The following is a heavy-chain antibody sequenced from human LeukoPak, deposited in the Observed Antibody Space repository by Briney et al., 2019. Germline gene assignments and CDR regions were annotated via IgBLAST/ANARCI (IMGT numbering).Heavy chain of an antibody. D-gene: IGHD2-15*01. J-gene: IGHJ4*02. V-gene: IGHV3-30-3*01. CDR1: GFTFTTYA. Sequence: PGRSLRLSCAASGFTFTTYAMHWVRQAPGKGPEWVALIPYDGSKEYYADSVKGRFTISRDNSKNTLYLQMNSLRAEDTAVYYCARDEFGYCSGGTCFTFDYWGQGTLVTVSS. CDR3: ARDEFGYCSGGTCFTFDY. CDR2: IPYDGSKE.